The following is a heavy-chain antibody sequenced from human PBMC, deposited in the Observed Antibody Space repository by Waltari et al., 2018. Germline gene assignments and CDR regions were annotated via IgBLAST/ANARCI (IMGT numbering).Heavy chain of an antibody. V-gene: IGHV3-7*04. D-gene: IGHD2-21*02. J-gene: IGHJ4*02. CDR1: GFTFTNHW. CDR2: IKQDGGEN. Sequence: EVQLVESGGGLVQPGGSLRLSCSGSGFTFTNHWMSWVRQAPGKGPEWVASIKQDGGENYYVDSMKGRFTISRDNAKNSLSLQMDSLRAEDTAVYFCARGVTTVEYWGQGTLVTVSS. CDR3: ARGVTTVEY.